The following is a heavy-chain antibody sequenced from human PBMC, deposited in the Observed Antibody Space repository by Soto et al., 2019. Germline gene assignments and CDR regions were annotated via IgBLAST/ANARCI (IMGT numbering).Heavy chain of an antibody. J-gene: IGHJ4*02. Sequence: SETLSLTCTVSGGSISSSSYYWGWIRQPPGKGLEWIGSIYYSGSTYYNPSLKSRVTISVDTSKNQFSLKLSSVTAADTAVYYCARRSRGIAVAHMDYWGQGTLVNVSS. CDR2: IYYSGST. CDR3: ARRSRGIAVAHMDY. V-gene: IGHV4-39*01. CDR1: GGSISSSSYY. D-gene: IGHD6-19*01.